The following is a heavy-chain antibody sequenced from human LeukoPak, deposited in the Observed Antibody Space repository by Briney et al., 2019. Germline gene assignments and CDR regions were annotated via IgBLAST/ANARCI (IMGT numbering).Heavy chain of an antibody. Sequence: SETLSLTCTVSDDSIKDYYGSWIRQPAGNGLGWIGRMSKSVSTNRNPSLKGRVTMSVGTSRNQFSLTPNSLTAADTAVYYCARQGSEHYFDSWGLGTLVTVSP. CDR2: MSKSVST. CDR1: DDSIKDYY. J-gene: IGHJ4*02. D-gene: IGHD3-10*01. CDR3: ARQGSEHYFDS. V-gene: IGHV4-4*07.